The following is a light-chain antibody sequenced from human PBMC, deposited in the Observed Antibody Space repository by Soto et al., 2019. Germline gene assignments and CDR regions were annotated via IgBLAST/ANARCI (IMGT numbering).Light chain of an antibody. V-gene: IGKV1-39*01. J-gene: IGKJ2*01. CDR1: QSSSNY. CDR3: QQGYSTPYT. Sequence: DIQRTQSPSSLSASVGDRVTITCRASQSSSNYLNWYQQKPGKAPKLLIYAASSLQSGVPSRFSGSGSGTDFTLTISSLQPEDFATYYCQQGYSTPYTFGQGTKLEIK. CDR2: AAS.